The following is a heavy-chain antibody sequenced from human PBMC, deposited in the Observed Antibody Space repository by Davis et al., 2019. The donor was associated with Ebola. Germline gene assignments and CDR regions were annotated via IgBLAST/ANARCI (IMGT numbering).Heavy chain of an antibody. J-gene: IGHJ4*02. CDR3: ARAQFPTTSDH. D-gene: IGHD1-1*01. CDR2: INPHNGNT. V-gene: IGHV1-18*04. Sequence: AASVKVSCKASGYTFTNYGITWVRQAPGQRLEWMGWINPHNGNTNYAQNVQGRVTMTTDTSTSTAYMEVGILRSDDTAVYYCARAQFPTTSDHWGQGTLVTVSS. CDR1: GYTFTNYG.